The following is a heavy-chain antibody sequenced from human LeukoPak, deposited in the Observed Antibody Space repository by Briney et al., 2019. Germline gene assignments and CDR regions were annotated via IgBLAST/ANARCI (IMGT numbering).Heavy chain of an antibody. Sequence: GGSLRLSWAASGFTFSSYAMSWVRQAPGKGLEWVSAISGSGAGTDYADSVKGRFTISRDNSKSTLYLQMNSLRAEDTAVYYCAKFRSSSWYEGFDYWGQGTLVTVSS. D-gene: IGHD6-13*01. CDR2: ISGSGAGT. J-gene: IGHJ4*02. CDR1: GFTFSSYA. V-gene: IGHV3-23*01. CDR3: AKFRSSSWYEGFDY.